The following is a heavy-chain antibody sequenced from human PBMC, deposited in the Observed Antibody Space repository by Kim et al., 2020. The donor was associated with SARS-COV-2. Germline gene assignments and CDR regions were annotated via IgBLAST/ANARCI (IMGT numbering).Heavy chain of an antibody. CDR1: GYTFTSYY. CDR3: ARQFNRPAPYSSSPVWFDS. Sequence: ASVKVSCTASGYTFTSYYIHWVRLAPGQGLEWMGHINPKTGGTDVPQKFQGRVTLTRDTSTSSVSMDVTSLTPDDTAVYYCARQFNRPAPYSSSPVWFDSWGQGTLVTVSS. V-gene: IGHV1-2*06. J-gene: IGHJ5*01. D-gene: IGHD3-22*01. CDR2: INPKTGGT.